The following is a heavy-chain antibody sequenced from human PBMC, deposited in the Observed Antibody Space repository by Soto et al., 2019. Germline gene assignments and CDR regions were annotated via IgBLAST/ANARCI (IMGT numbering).Heavy chain of an antibody. J-gene: IGHJ4*02. CDR1: GFTFSNYA. V-gene: IGHV3-23*01. CDR2: ISGSGGST. Sequence: EVQLLESGGGLVQPGGSLRLSCAASGFTFSNYAVTWVRQAPGKGLEWVSTISGSGGSTYYADSVKGRFTISRDNSKNTLYVQMNSLRAEDTAVYYCAKDQGSSWYEIDSWGQGTLVTVSS. CDR3: AKDQGSSWYEIDS. D-gene: IGHD6-13*01.